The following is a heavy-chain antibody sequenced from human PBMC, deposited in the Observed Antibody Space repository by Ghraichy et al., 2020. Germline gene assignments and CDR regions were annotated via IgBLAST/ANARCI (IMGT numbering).Heavy chain of an antibody. J-gene: IGHJ4*02. CDR2: IFYSGST. CDR3: ARLGSGSFKD. V-gene: IGHV4-59*01. Sequence: ESLNISCTVSGGSISTYYWSWIRQPPGKGLEWIGYIFYSGSTNYNPSLKSRVTISIDTSKNQFSLKLSSVTAADAAVYYCARLGSGSFKDWGQGTLVTVSS. CDR1: GGSISTYY. D-gene: IGHD3-10*01.